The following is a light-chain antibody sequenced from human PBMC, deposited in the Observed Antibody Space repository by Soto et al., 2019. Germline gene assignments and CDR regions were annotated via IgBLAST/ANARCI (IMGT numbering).Light chain of an antibody. CDR3: QQSSSTPQT. J-gene: IGKJ4*01. CDR1: QSVGTY. V-gene: IGKV1-39*01. CDR2: VAS. Sequence: DIQMTQSPSSLSASVGDSVTITCRASQSVGTYLSWYQQKEGKAPKLLIIVASTLQSGVPSKFSGSGSVRDFTLAISSLQPEDFATYYCQQSSSTPQTFSGGTKV.